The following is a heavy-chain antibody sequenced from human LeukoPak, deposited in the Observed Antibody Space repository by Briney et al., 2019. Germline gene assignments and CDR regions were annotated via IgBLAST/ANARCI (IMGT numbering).Heavy chain of an antibody. J-gene: IGHJ5*02. Sequence: SVKVSCKASGGTFSSYAISWVRQAPGQGLEWMGRIIPILGIANYAQKFQGRVTITADKSTSTAYMELSSLRSEDTAVYYCARGVLGGFYDFWSGYCWFDPWGQGTLVTVSS. CDR2: IIPILGIA. CDR3: ARGVLGGFYDFWSGYCWFDP. D-gene: IGHD3-3*01. CDR1: GGTFSSYA. V-gene: IGHV1-69*04.